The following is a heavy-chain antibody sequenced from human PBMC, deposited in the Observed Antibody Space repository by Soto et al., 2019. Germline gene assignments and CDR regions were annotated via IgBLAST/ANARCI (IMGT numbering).Heavy chain of an antibody. Sequence: SVKVSCKASGFTFTSSAVQWVRQARGQRLEWIGWIVVGSGNTNYAQKFQERVTITRDMSTSTAYMELSSLRSEDTAVYYCAAGRIVGHHEYYYYGMDVWGQGTTVTAP. J-gene: IGHJ6*02. V-gene: IGHV1-58*01. D-gene: IGHD3-16*02. CDR2: IVVGSGNT. CDR3: AAGRIVGHHEYYYYGMDV. CDR1: GFTFTSSA.